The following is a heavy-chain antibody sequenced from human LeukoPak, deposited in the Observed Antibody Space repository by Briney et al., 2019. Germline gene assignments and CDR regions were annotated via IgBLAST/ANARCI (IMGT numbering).Heavy chain of an antibody. CDR1: GFTFGDYA. V-gene: IGHV3-43*02. D-gene: IGHD3-16*02. Sequence: GGSLRLSCAASGFTFGDYAMHWVRQAPGQGPEWVSLISGDGGRTKYVDSVKGRFTMSRDNSRNSLFLQMKSLRSEDPALYYCTKDLHDYLGGSYRGYFVSWGQGGLVSVSS. CDR2: ISGDGGRT. CDR3: TKDLHDYLGGSYRGYFVS. J-gene: IGHJ4*02.